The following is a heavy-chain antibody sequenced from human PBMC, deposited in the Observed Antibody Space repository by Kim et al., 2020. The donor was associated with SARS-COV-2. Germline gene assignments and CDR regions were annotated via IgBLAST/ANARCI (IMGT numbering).Heavy chain of an antibody. CDR2: IYYSGST. CDR3: ARMVRGVLSPNYGMDV. V-gene: IGHV4-39*01. J-gene: IGHJ6*01. CDR1: GGSISSSSYY. Sequence: SETLSLTCTVSGGSISSSSYYWGWIRQPPGKGLEWIGSIYYSGSTYYNPSLKSRVTISVDTSKNQFSLKLSSVTAADTAVYYCARMVRGVLSPNYGMDV. D-gene: IGHD3-10*01.